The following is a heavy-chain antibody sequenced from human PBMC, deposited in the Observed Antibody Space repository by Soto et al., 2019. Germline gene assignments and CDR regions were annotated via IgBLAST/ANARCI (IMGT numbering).Heavy chain of an antibody. CDR1: GGSISSSSYY. CDR3: ARHVPGEYCRSPSCYLFDIHLNWFYP. D-gene: IGHD2-2*01. J-gene: IGHJ5*02. V-gene: IGHV4-39*01. CDR2: IYDSGST. Sequence: QLQLQESGPGLVKPSETLSLTCTVSGGSISSSSYYWGWIRQPPWKGLEWSGSIYDSGSTYYNPSLKSRVLLPVDTSKNMFTLKLSFVTAADTAVYYCARHVPGEYCRSPSCYLFDIHLNWFYPWCQGNLVAVSS.